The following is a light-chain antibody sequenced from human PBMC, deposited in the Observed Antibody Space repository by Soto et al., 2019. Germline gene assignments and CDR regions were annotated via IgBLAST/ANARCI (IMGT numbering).Light chain of an antibody. Sequence: EIVMTQSPATLSVSPGERATLSCRASQSVSSNLAWYQQKPCQAPRLLIYGASTRATGIPARFSGSGSGTEFTLTISSLQSEAFAVDSCQQDNNWPPAFGPGTKVDIK. J-gene: IGKJ3*01. V-gene: IGKV3-15*01. CDR3: QQDNNWPPA. CDR2: GAS. CDR1: QSVSSN.